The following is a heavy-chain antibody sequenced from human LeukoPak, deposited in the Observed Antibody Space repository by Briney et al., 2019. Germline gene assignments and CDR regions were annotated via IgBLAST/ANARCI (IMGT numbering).Heavy chain of an antibody. Sequence: KPSETLSLTCTVSGGSISSYYWSWIRQPPGKGLEWIGYIYYSGSTNYNPSLKSRVTISVDTSKNQFSLKLSSVTAADTAVYYCAREADSSGWYGDAFDIWGQGTMVTVSS. CDR2: IYYSGST. J-gene: IGHJ3*02. D-gene: IGHD6-19*01. CDR1: GGSISSYY. V-gene: IGHV4-59*01. CDR3: AREADSSGWYGDAFDI.